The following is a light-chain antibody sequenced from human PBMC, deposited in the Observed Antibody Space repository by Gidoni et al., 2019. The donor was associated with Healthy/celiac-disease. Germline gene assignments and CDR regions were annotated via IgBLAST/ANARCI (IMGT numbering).Light chain of an antibody. CDR2: EGS. CDR1: SSDVGSYNL. CDR3: CSYEGSRTWV. V-gene: IGLV2-23*01. Sequence: QSALTQPASVSGSPGQSITISCTGTSSDVGSYNLVSWYQQHPGKAPKLMIYEGSKRPSGVSNRFSGYKSGNTAYLTIAGLQAEDEADYYCCSYEGSRTWVFGGGTKLTVL. J-gene: IGLJ3*02.